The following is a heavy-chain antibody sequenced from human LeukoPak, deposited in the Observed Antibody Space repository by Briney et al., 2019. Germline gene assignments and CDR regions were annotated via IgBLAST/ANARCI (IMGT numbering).Heavy chain of an antibody. CDR2: INSGGST. Sequence: GGSLRLSCAASEFTFISYAMSWVRQAPGKGPEWVSGINSGGSTYYADSVKGRFTISRDNSKNTLYLQMNSLRAEDTAVYYCAKCQGASSYTPVDYWGQGTLVTVSS. J-gene: IGHJ4*02. V-gene: IGHV3-23*01. CDR3: AKCQGASSYTPVDY. CDR1: EFTFISYA. D-gene: IGHD2-2*02.